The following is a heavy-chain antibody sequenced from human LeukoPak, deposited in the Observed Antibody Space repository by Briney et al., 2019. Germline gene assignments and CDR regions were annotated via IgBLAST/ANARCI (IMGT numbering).Heavy chain of an antibody. CDR1: GVTFSSYA. CDR3: ARDNYDSSGYYDD. J-gene: IGHJ4*02. D-gene: IGHD3-22*01. CDR2: ISPIFGTA. V-gene: IGHV1-69*05. Sequence: SVRLSCKASGVTFSSYAISWVRQAPGQGLEWMGRISPIFGTANYAQKLQGRVTITTDESPRTAYMQLSSLISEATAVYDCARDNYDSSGYYDDWGQGTLVTVSS.